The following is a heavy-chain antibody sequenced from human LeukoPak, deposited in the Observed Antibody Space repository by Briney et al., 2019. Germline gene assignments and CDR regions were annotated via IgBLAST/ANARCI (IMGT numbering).Heavy chain of an antibody. CDR3: ARDRAEGKTWVEFDP. Sequence: PGGSLRLSCAASGFIVNSYAMSWVRQAPGKGLAWVSLIYSDGVTQYADSVKGRFTISRDNSKNTLYLQMNSLRDEDTAVYFCARDRAEGKTWVEFDPWGQGTLVIVSS. V-gene: IGHV3-66*02. CDR2: IYSDGVT. J-gene: IGHJ5*02. CDR1: GFIVNSYA.